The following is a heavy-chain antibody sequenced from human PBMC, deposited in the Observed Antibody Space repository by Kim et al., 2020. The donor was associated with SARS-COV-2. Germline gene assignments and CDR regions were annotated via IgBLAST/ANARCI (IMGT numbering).Heavy chain of an antibody. D-gene: IGHD6-19*01. CDR3: ARTYVDSSGWHFDY. Sequence: SETLSLTCTVSGGSISSYYWSWIRQPPGKGLEWIGYIYYSGSTNYNPSLKSRVTISVDTSKNQFSLKLSSVTAADTAVYYCARTYVDSSGWHFDYWGQGTLVTVSS. V-gene: IGHV4-59*13. J-gene: IGHJ4*02. CDR2: IYYSGST. CDR1: GGSISSYY.